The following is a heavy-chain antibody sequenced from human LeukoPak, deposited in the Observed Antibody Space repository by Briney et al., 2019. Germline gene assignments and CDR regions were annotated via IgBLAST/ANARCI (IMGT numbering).Heavy chain of an antibody. CDR3: AREPAGYSYDY. D-gene: IGHD5-18*01. V-gene: IGHV1-46*01. Sequence: ASVKXXCKASXYTFTSYYMHWVRQAPGQGLEWMGIINPSGGSTSYAQKFQGRVTMTSDTSTSTVYMELSSLRSEDTAVYYCAREPAGYSYDYWGQGTLVTVSS. J-gene: IGHJ4*02. CDR1: XYTFTSYY. CDR2: INPSGGST.